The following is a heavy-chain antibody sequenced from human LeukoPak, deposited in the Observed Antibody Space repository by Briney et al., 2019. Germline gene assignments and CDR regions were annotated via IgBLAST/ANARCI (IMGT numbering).Heavy chain of an antibody. CDR1: GFAFSNYE. V-gene: IGHV3-48*03. D-gene: IGHD3-22*01. Sequence: PGGSLRLSCVASGFAFSNYEMNWVRQAPGKGLEWISYISTSGSTPFYAGSVKGRFTISRDNAKNSLYLQMKSLRAEDTAVYYCARPERSGYSLDYWGQGTLVTVSS. CDR2: ISTSGSTP. J-gene: IGHJ4*02. CDR3: ARPERSGYSLDY.